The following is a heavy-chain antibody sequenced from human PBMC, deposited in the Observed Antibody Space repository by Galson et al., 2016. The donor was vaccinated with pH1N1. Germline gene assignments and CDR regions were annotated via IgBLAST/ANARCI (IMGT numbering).Heavy chain of an antibody. Sequence: QSGAEVKKPGESLKISCKGTGYSFSTYWIAWVRQMPGEGLEWMGIIYPGDSDTRYSPSFQGQVTISAYKSISAAYLQWSSLQASDTAMYCCARLGIPATIDYHYYMDVWGKGTTVTVSS. CDR2: IYPGDSDT. D-gene: IGHD2-2*01. CDR1: GYSFSTYW. V-gene: IGHV5-51*01. J-gene: IGHJ6*03. CDR3: ARLGIPATIDYHYYMDV.